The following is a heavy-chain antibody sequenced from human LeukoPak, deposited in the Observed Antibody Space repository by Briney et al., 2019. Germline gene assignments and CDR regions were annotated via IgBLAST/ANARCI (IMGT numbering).Heavy chain of an antibody. CDR2: ISWNSGSI. Sequence: GGSLRLSCAASGFTFDDYAMHWVRQAPGKGLEWVSGISWNSGSIGYADSVKGRFTISRDNAKNSLYLQMNSLRAEDTAVYYCARLIVGAVDYWGQGTLVTVSS. J-gene: IGHJ4*02. CDR3: ARLIVGAVDY. V-gene: IGHV3-9*01. CDR1: GFTFDDYA. D-gene: IGHD1-26*01.